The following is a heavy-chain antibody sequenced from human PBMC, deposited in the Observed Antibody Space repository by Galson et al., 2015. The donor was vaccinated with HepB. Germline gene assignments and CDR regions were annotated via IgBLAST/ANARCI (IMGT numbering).Heavy chain of an antibody. CDR2: ISAYNGNT. CDR3: ARVPLSLTMVRGVKSPQANYFDY. J-gene: IGHJ4*02. CDR1: GYTFTSYG. D-gene: IGHD3-10*01. V-gene: IGHV1-18*01. Sequence: SVKVSCKASGYTFTSYGISWVRQAPGQGLEWMGWISAYNGNTNYAQKLQGRVTMTTDTSTSTAYMELRSLRSDDTAVYYCARVPLSLTMVRGVKSPQANYFDYWGQGTLVTVSS.